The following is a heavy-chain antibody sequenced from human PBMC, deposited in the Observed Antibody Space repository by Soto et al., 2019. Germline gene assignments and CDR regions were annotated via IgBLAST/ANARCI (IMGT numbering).Heavy chain of an antibody. V-gene: IGHV4-39*01. CDR3: AKQYCSSTSCYSGRKKKNDTRNYYYYGMDV. CDR1: GGSISSSSYY. J-gene: IGHJ6*02. Sequence: SETLSLTCTVSGGSISSSSYYWGWIRQPPGKGLEWIGSIYYSGSTYYNPSLKSRATISVDTSKNQFSLKLSSVTAADTAVYYCAKQYCSSTSCYSGRKKKNDTRNYYYYGMDVWGQGTTVTVSS. D-gene: IGHD2-2*01. CDR2: IYYSGST.